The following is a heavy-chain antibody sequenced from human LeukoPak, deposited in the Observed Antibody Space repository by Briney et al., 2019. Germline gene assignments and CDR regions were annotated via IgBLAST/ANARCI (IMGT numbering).Heavy chain of an antibody. D-gene: IGHD2-2*01. J-gene: IGHJ5*02. CDR1: GYTFTSYG. CDR3: ARVSVRCSSTSCYLASWFDP. Sequence: GASVKVSCKASGYTFTSYGISWVRQAPGQGLEWMGWISAYNGNTNYAQKLQGRVTVTTDTSTSTAYMELRSLRSDDTAVYYCARVSVRCSSTSCYLASWFDPWGRGTLVTVSS. V-gene: IGHV1-18*01. CDR2: ISAYNGNT.